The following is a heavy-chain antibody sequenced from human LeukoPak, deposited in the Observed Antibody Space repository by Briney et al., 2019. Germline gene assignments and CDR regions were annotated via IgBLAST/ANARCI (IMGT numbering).Heavy chain of an antibody. J-gene: IGHJ3*02. D-gene: IGHD3-3*01. V-gene: IGHV4-31*03. CDR1: GGSISSGGYY. Sequence: PSETLSLTCTVSGGSISSGGYYWSWIRQHPGKGLEWIGYIYYSGSTYYNPSLKGRVTISVDTSKNQFSLKLSSVTAADTAVYYCARVVGVLRFLEWFGDAFDIWGQGTMVTVSS. CDR2: IYYSGST. CDR3: ARVVGVLRFLEWFGDAFDI.